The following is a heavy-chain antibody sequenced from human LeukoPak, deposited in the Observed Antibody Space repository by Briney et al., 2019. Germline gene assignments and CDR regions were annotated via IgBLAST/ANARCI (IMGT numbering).Heavy chain of an antibody. V-gene: IGHV3-23*01. D-gene: IGHD2-2*01. Sequence: GGSLRLSCAASGFTFSSYAMSWVRQAPGKMLEWVSAISGSGGRYYADSVKGRFIISRDNSKNTVYLQMNSLRAEDTALYYCAKEAFAVVPAAKSDYWGQGTLVTVS. CDR1: GFTFSSYA. CDR3: AKEAFAVVPAAKSDY. J-gene: IGHJ4*02. CDR2: ISGSGGR.